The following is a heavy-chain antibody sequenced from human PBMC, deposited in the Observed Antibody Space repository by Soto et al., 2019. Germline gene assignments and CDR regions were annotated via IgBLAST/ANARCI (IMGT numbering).Heavy chain of an antibody. CDR2: ISGGGGGT. Sequence: GGSLRLSCAASGFTFSTFAMNWVRQTPGKGLEWVSSISGGGGGTVYADSVEGRFTISRDNSKNTVFLQMNSLRTEETAVYYCAKPPLSGYYCFDYWGPGTLVTVSS. D-gene: IGHD3-3*01. V-gene: IGHV3-23*01. CDR3: AKPPLSGYYCFDY. J-gene: IGHJ4*02. CDR1: GFTFSTFA.